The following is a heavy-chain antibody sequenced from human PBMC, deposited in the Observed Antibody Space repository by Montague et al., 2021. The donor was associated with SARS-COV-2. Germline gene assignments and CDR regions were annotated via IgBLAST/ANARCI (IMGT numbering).Heavy chain of an antibody. J-gene: IGHJ4*02. D-gene: IGHD3-10*01. CDR2: IYYSGTT. CDR3: ARGMIRGVTTPFDY. V-gene: IGHV4-39*02. CDR1: SGSIISSGYY. Sequence: SETLSLTYSVSSGSIISSGYYWGWIRQPPGKELEWTGNIYYSGTTYYNPSLQSRGTISVDTSKNHLSLRLSSVTAADTAVYFCARGMIRGVTTPFDYWGQGSQVTVSS.